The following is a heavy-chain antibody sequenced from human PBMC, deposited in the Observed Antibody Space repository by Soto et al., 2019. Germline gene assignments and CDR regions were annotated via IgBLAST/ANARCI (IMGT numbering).Heavy chain of an antibody. CDR1: GGSISSSSYY. CDR2: IYYSGST. V-gene: IGHV4-39*01. Sequence: SETLSLTCTVSGGSISSSSYYWGWIRQPPGKGLEWIGSIYYSGSTYYNPSLKSRVTISVDTSKKQFSLKLSSVTAADTAVYYCAADCTNGVCTHKRWFDLWGQGTVVTVSS. CDR3: AADCTNGVCTHKRWFDL. J-gene: IGHJ5*02. D-gene: IGHD2-8*01.